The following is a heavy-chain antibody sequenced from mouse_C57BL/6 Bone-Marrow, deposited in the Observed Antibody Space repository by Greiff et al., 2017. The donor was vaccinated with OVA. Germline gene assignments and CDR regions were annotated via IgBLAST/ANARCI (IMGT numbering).Heavy chain of an antibody. CDR3: ARRSNYQYYFDY. CDR1: GFTFSDYG. V-gene: IGHV5-17*01. D-gene: IGHD2-5*01. CDR2: ISSGSSTI. Sequence: EVQGVESGGGLVKPGGSLKLSCAASGFTFSDYGMHWVRQAPEKGLEWVAYISSGSSTIYYAATVKGRFTISRDNAKNTLFLQMTRLRSEDTAMYYCARRSNYQYYFDYWGQGTTLTVSS. J-gene: IGHJ2*01.